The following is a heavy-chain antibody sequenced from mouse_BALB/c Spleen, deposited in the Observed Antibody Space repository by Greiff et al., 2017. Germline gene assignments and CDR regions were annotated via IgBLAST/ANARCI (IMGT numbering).Heavy chain of an antibody. CDR2: INPYNDGT. D-gene: IGHD2-14*01. V-gene: IGHV1-14*01. J-gene: IGHJ4*01. CDR3: AKRNYRYDGDAMDY. CDR1: GYTFTSYV. Sequence: EVKLMESGPELVKPGASVKMSCKASGYTFTSYVMHWVKQKPGQGLEWIGYINPYNDGTKYNEKFKGKATLTSDKSSSTAYMELSSLTSEDSAVYYCAKRNYRYDGDAMDYWGQGTSVTVSS.